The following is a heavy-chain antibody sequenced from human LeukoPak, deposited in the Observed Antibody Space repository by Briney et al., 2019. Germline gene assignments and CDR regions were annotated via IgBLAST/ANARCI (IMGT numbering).Heavy chain of an antibody. Sequence: GGSLRLSCAASGFTFSSSWMHWVRQVPGKGLAWVSRISRDGTITDYADSVKGRFTISRDNAKNTLYLQMNSLRSDDTALFYCVREIGAPGSFSFWGPGTMVAVSS. CDR1: GFTFSSSW. V-gene: IGHV3-74*01. CDR3: VREIGAPGSFSF. D-gene: IGHD6-13*01. J-gene: IGHJ3*01. CDR2: ISRDGTIT.